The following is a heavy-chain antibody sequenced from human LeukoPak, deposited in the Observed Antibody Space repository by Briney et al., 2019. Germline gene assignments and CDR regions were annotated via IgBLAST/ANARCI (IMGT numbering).Heavy chain of an antibody. CDR2: ISYDGSNK. CDR3: ARDRSSSSWYYKGDYGMDV. Sequence: QPGGSLRLSCAASGFTFSSYAMHWVRQAPGKGLEWVAFISYDGSNKYYADSVKGRFTISRDNSKNTLYLQMNSLRAEDTAVYYCARDRSSSSWYYKGDYGMDVWGQGTTVTVSS. D-gene: IGHD6-13*01. J-gene: IGHJ6*02. V-gene: IGHV3-30-3*01. CDR1: GFTFSSYA.